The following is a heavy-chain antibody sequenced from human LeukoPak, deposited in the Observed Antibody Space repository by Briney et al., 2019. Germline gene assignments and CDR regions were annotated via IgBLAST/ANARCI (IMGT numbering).Heavy chain of an antibody. CDR2: IYYSGST. V-gene: IGHV4-59*08. CDR1: GGSISSYY. J-gene: IGHJ4*02. CDR3: ARQQYDILTGYYCYFDY. D-gene: IGHD3-9*01. Sequence: SETLSLTCTVSGGSISSYYWSWIRQPPGKGLEWIGYIYYSGSTNYNPSLKSRVTISVDTSKTQFSLKLSSVAAADTAVYYCARQQYDILTGYYCYFDYWGQGTLVTVSS.